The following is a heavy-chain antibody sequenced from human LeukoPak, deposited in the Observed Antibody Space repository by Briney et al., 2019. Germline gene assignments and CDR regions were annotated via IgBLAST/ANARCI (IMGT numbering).Heavy chain of an antibody. J-gene: IGHJ4*02. CDR3: ARHGYYDSSGYYTR. D-gene: IGHD3-22*01. CDR1: GDSISSSSYY. Sequence: PSETLSLTCTVSGDSISSSSYYWGWIRQPPGKGLEWVGSIYYSGSTYYNPSLRSRVTISVDTPKNKFSLKLSSVTAADTAVYYCARHGYYDSSGYYTRWGQGTLVTVYS. CDR2: IYYSGST. V-gene: IGHV4-39*01.